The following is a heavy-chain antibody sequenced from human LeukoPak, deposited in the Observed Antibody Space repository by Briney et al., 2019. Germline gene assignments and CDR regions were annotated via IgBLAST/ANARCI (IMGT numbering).Heavy chain of an antibody. J-gene: IGHJ3*02. V-gene: IGHV4-59*08. Sequence: SETLSLTCTVSGGSISSYYWSWIRQPPGKGLEWIGYIYYSGSTNYNPSLKSRVTISVDTSKNQFSLKLSSVTAADTAVYYCARQPTSKIAAAGVVDIWGQGTMVTVSS. CDR2: IYYSGST. CDR1: GGSISSYY. CDR3: ARQPTSKIAAAGVVDI. D-gene: IGHD6-13*01.